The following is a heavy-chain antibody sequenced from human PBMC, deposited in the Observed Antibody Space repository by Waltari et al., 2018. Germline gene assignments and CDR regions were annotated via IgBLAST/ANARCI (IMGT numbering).Heavy chain of an antibody. D-gene: IGHD7-27*01. J-gene: IGHJ5*02. CDR3: ARARWGPDEFRFDP. V-gene: IGHV3-21*01. Sequence: EVQLVESGGGLVKPGGSLRLSCAASGFTFSSYSMHWVRQAPGKGLEWVSSISSSSSYIYYADSVKGRFTISRDNAKNSLYLQMNSLRAEDTAVYYCARARWGPDEFRFDPWGQGTLVTVSS. CDR1: GFTFSSYS. CDR2: ISSSSSYI.